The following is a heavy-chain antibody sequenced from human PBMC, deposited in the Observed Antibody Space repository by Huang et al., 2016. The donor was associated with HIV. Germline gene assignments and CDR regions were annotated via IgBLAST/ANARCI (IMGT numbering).Heavy chain of an antibody. Sequence: QLLLQESGPGLVKPSEALALTCAVSGGSIRSSDYHWGWIRQPPGKGLDWIGSIYYKGGTHYSPSLKSRVTIAVDTSKILFFLNLTSMTAADTAVYYGARHREGPVAYYSGWGSHLNYMDVWGRGRTVVVSS. D-gene: IGHD3-16*02. CDR1: GGSIRSSDYH. CDR2: IYYKGGT. V-gene: IGHV4-39*01. J-gene: IGHJ6*03. CDR3: ARHREGPVAYYSGWGSHLNYMDV.